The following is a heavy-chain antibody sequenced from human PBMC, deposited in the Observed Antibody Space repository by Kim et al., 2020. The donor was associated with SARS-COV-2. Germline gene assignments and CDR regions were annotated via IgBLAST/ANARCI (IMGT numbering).Heavy chain of an antibody. D-gene: IGHD3-16*01. J-gene: IGHJ4*02. Sequence: TTDYADSVKCRFTNTRDNAKNSLDLQMNSLRAEDPAVYYCARGGLGYFDYWGQGTLVTVSS. CDR2: TT. CDR3: ARGGLGYFDY. V-gene: IGHV3-48*04.